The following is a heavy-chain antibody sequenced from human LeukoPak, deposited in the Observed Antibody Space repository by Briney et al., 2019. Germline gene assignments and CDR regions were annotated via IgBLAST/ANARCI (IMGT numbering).Heavy chain of an antibody. J-gene: IGHJ4*02. D-gene: IGHD6-13*01. CDR1: GFTFTSYD. Sequence: GASVKVSCKASGFTFTSYDINWVRQAAGQGLEWMGWMDPNSGTTGYAQKFQGRVTMTRNTSINTAYMDLSSLRSDDSAVYYCVRFASSSWYYFDFWGQGTLVTVSS. CDR3: VRFASSSWYYFDF. V-gene: IGHV1-8*01. CDR2: MDPNSGTT.